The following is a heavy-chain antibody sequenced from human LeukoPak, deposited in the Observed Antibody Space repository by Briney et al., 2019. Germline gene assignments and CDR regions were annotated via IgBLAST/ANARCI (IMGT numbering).Heavy chain of an antibody. Sequence: ASVKVSCKASGYTFTSYYMHWVRQAPGQGLEWMGILNPSGGSTSYAQKFQGRVTMTRDTSTSTVYMELSSLRSEDTAVYYCARDPGGDLPVVVPAGWFDPWGQGTLVTVSS. V-gene: IGHV1-46*01. J-gene: IGHJ5*02. CDR2: LNPSGGST. CDR1: GYTFTSYY. CDR3: ARDPGGDLPVVVPAGWFDP. D-gene: IGHD2-2*01.